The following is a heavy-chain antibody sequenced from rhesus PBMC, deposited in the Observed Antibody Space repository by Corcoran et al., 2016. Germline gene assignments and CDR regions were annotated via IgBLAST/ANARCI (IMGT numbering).Heavy chain of an antibody. Sequence: EVQLVESGGGLVQPGGSLRLSCAASGLTFGDFGIHWVRPAPGKGLEWVSSISSASNYIYSADSVKGRFTISRDNAKNSLSLQMSSLRVEDTAVYYCTGAVGWGQGVLVTVSS. J-gene: IGHJ4*01. CDR1: GLTFGDFG. V-gene: IGHV3-183*01. CDR2: ISSASNYI. CDR3: TGAVG.